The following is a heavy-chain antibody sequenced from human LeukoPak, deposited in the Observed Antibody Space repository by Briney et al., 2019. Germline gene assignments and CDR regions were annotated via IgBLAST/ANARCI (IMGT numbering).Heavy chain of an antibody. V-gene: IGHV1-18*01. CDR2: ISAYNGNT. CDR3: ARGGHRRYYYTSGSAFDP. J-gene: IGHJ5*02. CDR1: GYTFTNYG. Sequence: ASVKVSCKASGYTFTNYGIRWVRQAPGQGLEWMGWISAYNGNTHYAQNLQGRVTMTTDTSTSTAYMELKSLRSDDTAVYYCARGGHRRYYYTSGSAFDPWGQGTLVTVSS. D-gene: IGHD3-10*01.